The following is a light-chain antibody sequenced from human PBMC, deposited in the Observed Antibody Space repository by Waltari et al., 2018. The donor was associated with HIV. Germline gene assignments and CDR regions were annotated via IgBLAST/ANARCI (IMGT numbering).Light chain of an antibody. CDR3: AAWDDSLDGYV. V-gene: IGLV1-44*01. Sequence: QSVLTQPPSASGTPGQRVTISCSGSSSNIERNTVNWYQQFPGTTPNVVIYSSNQRPSGGPDRFSGARSGTSASLAISGLQSEDEAHYYCAAWDDSLDGYVFGPGTEVTVL. CDR2: SSN. J-gene: IGLJ1*01. CDR1: SSNIERNT.